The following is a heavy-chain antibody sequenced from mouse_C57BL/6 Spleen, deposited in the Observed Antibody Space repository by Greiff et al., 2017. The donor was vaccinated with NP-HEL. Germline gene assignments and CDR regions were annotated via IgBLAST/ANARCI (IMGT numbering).Heavy chain of an antibody. V-gene: IGHV2-2*01. D-gene: IGHD2-4*01. J-gene: IGHJ2*01. CDR1: GFSLTSYG. CDR2: IWSGGST. Sequence: QVQLKESGPGLVQPSQSLSITCTVSGFSLTSYGVHWVRQSPGKGLEWLGVIWSGGSTDYNAAFIARLSISKDNSKSQVFFKMNSLQADDTAIYYCARNGVWGYDYEGRLDYWGQGTTLTVSS. CDR3: ARNGVWGYDYEGRLDY.